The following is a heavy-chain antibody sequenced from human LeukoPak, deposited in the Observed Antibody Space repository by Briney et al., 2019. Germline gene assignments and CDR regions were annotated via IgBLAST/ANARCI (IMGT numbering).Heavy chain of an antibody. D-gene: IGHD3-3*01. V-gene: IGHV3-23*01. CDR1: GFSFSSDA. CDR2: ISGSGGSR. CDR3: AKDPPFTMHYY. J-gene: IGHJ4*02. Sequence: GGALMLSCAASGFSFSSDAMRWVRQAPGKGLEWVSAISGSGGSRYYADAVKGRFTISRDNSKNTLYLQMNSLRAEDTAVHYRAKDPPFTMHYYWGQGTLVTVSS.